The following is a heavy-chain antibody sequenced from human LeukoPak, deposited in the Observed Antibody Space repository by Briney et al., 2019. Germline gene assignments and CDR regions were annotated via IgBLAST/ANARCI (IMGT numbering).Heavy chain of an antibody. CDR2: INHSGST. D-gene: IGHD2-15*01. Sequence: SGTLSLTCAVYGGSFSGYYWSWVRQPPGKGLEWIGEINHSGSTNYNPSLKSRVTISVDTSKNQFSLKLSSVTAADTAVYYCARRRYCSGGSCYYYYYYGMDVWGKGTTVTVSS. CDR1: GGSFSGYY. J-gene: IGHJ6*04. V-gene: IGHV4-34*01. CDR3: ARRRYCSGGSCYYYYYYGMDV.